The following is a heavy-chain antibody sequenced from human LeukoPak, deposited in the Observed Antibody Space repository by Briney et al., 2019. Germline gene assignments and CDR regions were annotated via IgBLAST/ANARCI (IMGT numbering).Heavy chain of an antibody. V-gene: IGHV5-51*01. CDR2: IYPGDSDT. CDR1: GYSFTSYW. CDR3: ARRYYDFWSGPSYYFDY. J-gene: IGHJ4*02. Sequence: GEALKISCKGSGYSFTSYWIGWVRQMPGKGLEWMGSIYPGDSDTRYSPSFQGQVTISADKSISTAYLQWSSLKASDTAMYYCARRYYDFWSGPSYYFDYWGLGTLVTVSS. D-gene: IGHD3-3*01.